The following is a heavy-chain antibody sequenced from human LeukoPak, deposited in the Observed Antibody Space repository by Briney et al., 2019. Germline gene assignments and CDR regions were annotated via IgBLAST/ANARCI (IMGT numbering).Heavy chain of an antibody. V-gene: IGHV4-34*01. Sequence: SETLSLTCAVYGGSFSGYYWSWIRQPPGKGLEWIGEINHSGSTNYNPSLKSRVTISVDTSKNQFSLKLSSVTAADTAVYYCARAYGYGWVDAFDIWGQGTMVTVSS. CDR2: INHSGST. CDR3: ARAYGYGWVDAFDI. CDR1: GGSFSGYY. D-gene: IGHD5-18*01. J-gene: IGHJ3*02.